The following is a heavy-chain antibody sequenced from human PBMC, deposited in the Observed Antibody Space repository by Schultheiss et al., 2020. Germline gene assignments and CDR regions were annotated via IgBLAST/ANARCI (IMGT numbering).Heavy chain of an antibody. CDR1: GYTFTSHH. D-gene: IGHD1-26*01. V-gene: IGHV1-2*02. J-gene: IGHJ4*02. Sequence: ASVKVSCKPSGYTFTSHHMHWVRQAPGQGLEWMGWINPNSGGTNYAQKFQGRVTMTRDTSISTAYMELSRLRSDDTAVYYCARGGSGSHYWGQGTLVTVSS. CDR3: ARGGSGSHY. CDR2: INPNSGGT.